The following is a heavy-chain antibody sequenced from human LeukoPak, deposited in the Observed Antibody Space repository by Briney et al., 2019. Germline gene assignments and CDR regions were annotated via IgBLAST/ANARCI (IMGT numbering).Heavy chain of an antibody. CDR1: GLTFSSYS. Sequence: PGGSLRLSCAASGLTFSSYSMNWVRQTPGKGLEWVSYINIGSSTIYYADSVKGRFTISRDNAKNSLYLQMNSLRDEDTAVYYCARDRHSTGWYYFDYWGQGTLVTVSS. V-gene: IGHV3-48*02. CDR2: INIGSSTI. D-gene: IGHD6-19*01. J-gene: IGHJ4*02. CDR3: ARDRHSTGWYYFDY.